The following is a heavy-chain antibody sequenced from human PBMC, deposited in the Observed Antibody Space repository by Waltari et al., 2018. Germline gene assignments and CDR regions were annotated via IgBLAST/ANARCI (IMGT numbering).Heavy chain of an antibody. D-gene: IGHD2-15*01. Sequence: QVQLVQSGAEVKKPGSSVKVSCKASGGTFSSYAISWGRQAPGPGLEWMGGIIPILGIANYAQKFQGRVTITADESTSTAYMELSSLRSEDTAVYYCARDPTDNVGSGETNWFDPWGQGTLVTVSS. CDR3: ARDPTDNVGSGETNWFDP. J-gene: IGHJ5*02. V-gene: IGHV1-69*04. CDR1: GGTFSSYA. CDR2: IIPILGIA.